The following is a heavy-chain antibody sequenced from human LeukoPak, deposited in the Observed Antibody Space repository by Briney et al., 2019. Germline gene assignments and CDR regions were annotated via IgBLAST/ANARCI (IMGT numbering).Heavy chain of an antibody. J-gene: IGHJ4*02. D-gene: IGHD3-10*01. CDR1: GGSFSTYY. Sequence: SETLSLTCAVYGGSFSTYYWNWIRQPPGKGLEGIGEINHSGITNYNPSLKSRVIISVDTSKKQSSLRLTSVTAADAAVYECARGEPGGRDYWWQGTLVTVSS. CDR3: ARGEPGGRDY. V-gene: IGHV4-34*01. CDR2: INHSGIT.